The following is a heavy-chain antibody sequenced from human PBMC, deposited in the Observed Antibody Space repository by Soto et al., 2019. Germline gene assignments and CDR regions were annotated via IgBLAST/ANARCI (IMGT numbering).Heavy chain of an antibody. CDR2: IIPIFGTP. CDR3: ARPLERGYPYGFIY. D-gene: IGHD5-18*01. CDR1: GGTFSSYG. Sequence: QVQLVQSGAEVKKPGSSVKVSCKASGGTFSSYGISWVRQAPGQGLEWMGGIIPIFGTPNYAQQFQGRVTITADESTRTAYMELSSLRSDDTAVYYCARPLERGYPYGFIYWGQGTLVTVSS. J-gene: IGHJ4*02. V-gene: IGHV1-69*01.